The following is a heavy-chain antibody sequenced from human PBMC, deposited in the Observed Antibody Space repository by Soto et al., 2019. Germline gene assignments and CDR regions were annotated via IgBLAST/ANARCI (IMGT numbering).Heavy chain of an antibody. CDR2: IFSNDEK. J-gene: IGHJ4*02. CDR3: ARIYSGSYGLDYFDY. V-gene: IGHV2-26*01. Sequence: QVTLKESGPVLVKPTETLTLTCTVSGFSLSNARMGVSWIRQPPGKALEWLAHIFSNDEKSYSTSLKSRLTSSKDTAESQVVLTMTTMDPVDTATYYCARIYSGSYGLDYFDYWGQGTLVTVSS. CDR1: GFSLSNARMG. D-gene: IGHD1-26*01.